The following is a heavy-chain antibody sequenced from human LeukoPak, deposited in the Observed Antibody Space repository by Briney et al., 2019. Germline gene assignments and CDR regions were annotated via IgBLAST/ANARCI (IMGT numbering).Heavy chain of an antibody. Sequence: GGSLRLSCAASGFTFSTFAMIWVRQPPGKGLEWVSSIFPSGGEIHYADSVRGRFTISRDNSKSTLSLQMNSLRAEDTAVYYCARSGVSHLGLRRYFDYWGQGTPVTVSS. CDR1: GFTFSTFA. D-gene: IGHD4-17*01. J-gene: IGHJ4*02. V-gene: IGHV3-23*01. CDR3: ARSGVSHLGLRRYFDY. CDR2: IFPSGGEI.